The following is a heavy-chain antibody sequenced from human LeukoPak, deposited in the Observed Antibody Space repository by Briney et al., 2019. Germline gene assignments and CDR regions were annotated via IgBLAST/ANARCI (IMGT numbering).Heavy chain of an antibody. CDR1: GFTFSSYA. CDR2: IKQDGSEK. J-gene: IGHJ4*02. CDR3: ARVEDYDILTGFDY. V-gene: IGHV3-7*01. D-gene: IGHD3-9*01. Sequence: GGSLRLSCAASGFTFSSYAMHWVRQAPGKGLEWVANIKQDGSEKYYVDSVKGRFTISRDNAKKSLYLQMNSLRAEDTAVYYCARVEDYDILTGFDYWGQGTLVTVSS.